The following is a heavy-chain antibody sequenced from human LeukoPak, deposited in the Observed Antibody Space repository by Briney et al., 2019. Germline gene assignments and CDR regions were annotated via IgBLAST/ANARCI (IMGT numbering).Heavy chain of an antibody. CDR1: GFTFSSYG. J-gene: IGHJ3*02. Sequence: PGRSLRLSCAASGFTFSSYGMHWVRQAPGKGLEWVAFIRYDGSNKYYADSVKGRFTISRDNSKNTLYLQMNSLRAEDTAVYYRARFKGSGWYGDAFDIWGQGTMVTVSS. D-gene: IGHD6-19*01. V-gene: IGHV3-33*08. CDR2: IRYDGSNK. CDR3: ARFKGSGWYGDAFDI.